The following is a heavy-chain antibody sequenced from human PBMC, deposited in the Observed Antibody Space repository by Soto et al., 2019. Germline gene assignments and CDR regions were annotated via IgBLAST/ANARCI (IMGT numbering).Heavy chain of an antibody. V-gene: IGHV3-48*02. CDR1: GFTFSSYS. Sequence: GGSLRLSCAASGFTFSSYSMNWVRQAPGKGLEWVSYISSSSSTIYYADSVKGRFTTSRDNAKNPLYLQMNSLRDEDTAVYYCARDEAYYYGSGSYQPDYWGQGTLVTVSS. J-gene: IGHJ4*02. D-gene: IGHD3-10*01. CDR2: ISSSSSTI. CDR3: ARDEAYYYGSGSYQPDY.